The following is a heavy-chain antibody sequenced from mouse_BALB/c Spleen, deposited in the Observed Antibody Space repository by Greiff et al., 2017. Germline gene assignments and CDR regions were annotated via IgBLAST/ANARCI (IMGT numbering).Heavy chain of an antibody. CDR1: GFNIKDYY. J-gene: IGHJ2*01. D-gene: IGHD2-1*01. CDR2: IDPENGDT. V-gene: IGHV14-4*02. Sequence: EVKLMESGAELVRSGASVKLSCTASGFNIKDYYMHWVKQRPEQGLEWIGWIDPENGDTEYAPKFQGKATMTADTSSNTAYLQLSSLTSEDTAVYYCNARGGNPDYWGQGTTLTVSS. CDR3: NARGGNPDY.